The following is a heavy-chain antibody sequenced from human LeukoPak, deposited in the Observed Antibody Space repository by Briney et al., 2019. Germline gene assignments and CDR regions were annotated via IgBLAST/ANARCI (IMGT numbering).Heavy chain of an antibody. CDR3: ATSYHYDSSGYYSSFDY. CDR1: GYTFTTYG. D-gene: IGHD3-22*01. Sequence: ASVKVSCKASGYTFTTYGISWVRQAPGQGLEWMGWISAYNGNTNYAQNLQDRVTMTTDTSTSTAYMELRGLRSDDTAVYYCATSYHYDSSGYYSSFDYWGQGTLVTVSS. V-gene: IGHV1-18*01. J-gene: IGHJ4*02. CDR2: ISAYNGNT.